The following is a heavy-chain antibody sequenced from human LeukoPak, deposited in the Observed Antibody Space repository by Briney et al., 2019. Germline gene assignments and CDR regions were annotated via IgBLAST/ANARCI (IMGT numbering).Heavy chain of an antibody. Sequence: GGSLRLSCIASGFTFGDYAMSGVRQAPGKGLEWVGFIRSKPYGGTTEYAASVKGRFTISRDDSRSIASLQMNSLKTEDTAVYYCTRCPSGGTCYRFDFWGQGTLVTVSS. CDR2: IRSKPYGGTT. CDR3: TRCPSGGTCYRFDF. V-gene: IGHV3-49*04. D-gene: IGHD2-15*01. CDR1: GFTFGDYA. J-gene: IGHJ4*02.